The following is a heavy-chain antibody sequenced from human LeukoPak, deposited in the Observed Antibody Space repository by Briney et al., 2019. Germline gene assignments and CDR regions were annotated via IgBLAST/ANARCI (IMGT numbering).Heavy chain of an antibody. D-gene: IGHD3-10*01. Sequence: SETLSLTCAVYGGSFSGYYWSWIRQPPGKGLEWIGGINHSGSTNYNPSLKSRVTISVDTSKNQFSLKLSSVTAADTAVYYCARGLYGSGRLTIYDYWGQGTLVTVSS. CDR2: INHSGST. CDR1: GGSFSGYY. CDR3: ARGLYGSGRLTIYDY. J-gene: IGHJ4*02. V-gene: IGHV4-34*01.